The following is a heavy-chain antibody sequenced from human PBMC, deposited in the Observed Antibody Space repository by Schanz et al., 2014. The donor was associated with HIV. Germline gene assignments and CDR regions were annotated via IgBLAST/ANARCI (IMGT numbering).Heavy chain of an antibody. CDR2: ISYDGTNE. Sequence: VQLVESGGGLVQPGGSLRLSCAASGFTFSSYWMSWVRQAPGKGLEWVAVISYDGTNEYYADSVKGRFTVSRDNSKNTLYLQMNSLRAEDTAVYYCAKDLGGFSAYEAYTSGRGYWGQGTLVIVSS. CDR3: AKDLGGFSAYEAYTSGRGY. V-gene: IGHV3-30*18. CDR1: GFTFSSYW. J-gene: IGHJ4*02. D-gene: IGHD5-12*01.